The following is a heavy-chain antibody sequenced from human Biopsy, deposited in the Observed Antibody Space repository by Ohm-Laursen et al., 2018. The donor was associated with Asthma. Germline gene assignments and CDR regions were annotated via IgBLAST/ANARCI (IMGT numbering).Heavy chain of an antibody. J-gene: IGHJ4*01. CDR1: GFTFSNYG. D-gene: IGHD3-22*01. CDR3: AKSADYYDSTDYLDF. V-gene: IGHV3-9*01. CDR2: ISWNSGNI. Sequence: SLRLSCTASGFTFSNYGMHWVRQAPGKGLEWVSSISWNSGNIDYADSVKGRFTISRDNAKNSLYLQMQSLRPEDTAFYYCAKSADYYDSTDYLDFWGRGTLVTASS.